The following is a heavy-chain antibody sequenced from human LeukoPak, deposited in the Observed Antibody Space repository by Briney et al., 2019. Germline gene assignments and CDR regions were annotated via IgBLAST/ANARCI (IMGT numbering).Heavy chain of an antibody. J-gene: IGHJ5*02. CDR3: ARQTDYDFWSGYYTGSCWFDP. D-gene: IGHD3/OR15-3a*01. CDR2: IYHSGST. Sequence: SETLSLTCAVSGYSISSGYYWGWIRPPPGKGREWMGSIYHSGSTYYNPSLKSRVTISVDTSKNQFSLKLSSVTAADTAVYYCARQTDYDFWSGYYTGSCWFDPWGQGTLVTVSS. V-gene: IGHV4-38-2*01. CDR1: GYSISSGYY.